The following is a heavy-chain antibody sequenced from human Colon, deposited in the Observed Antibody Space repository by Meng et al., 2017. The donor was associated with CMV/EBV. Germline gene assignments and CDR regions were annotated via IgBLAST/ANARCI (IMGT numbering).Heavy chain of an antibody. V-gene: IGHV3-48*03. CDR2: ISSSGSSI. J-gene: IGHJ6*02. D-gene: IGHD5-18*01. CDR1: GFSFSGFE. Sequence: GGSLRLSCAGSGFSFSGFEMNWVRQAPGKGLEWISYISSSGSSIYYADAVKGRFTSSRDNRKNSVYLQLNSLRAEDTAVYYCARENVDTAMFNDYWGQGTTVTVSS. CDR3: ARENVDTAMFNDY.